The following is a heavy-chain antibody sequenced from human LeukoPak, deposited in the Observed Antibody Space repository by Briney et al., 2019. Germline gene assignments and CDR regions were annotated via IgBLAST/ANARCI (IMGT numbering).Heavy chain of an antibody. Sequence: PGESLEISCQGSGYSFTSYWIGWVRQMPGKGLEWMGIIYPGDSDTRYSPSFQGQVTISADKSISTAYLQWSSLKASDTAMYYCARLVTGTMVRGTPLDYWGQGTLVTVSS. CDR1: GYSFTSYW. D-gene: IGHD3-10*01. J-gene: IGHJ4*02. CDR3: ARLVTGTMVRGTPLDY. V-gene: IGHV5-51*01. CDR2: IYPGDSDT.